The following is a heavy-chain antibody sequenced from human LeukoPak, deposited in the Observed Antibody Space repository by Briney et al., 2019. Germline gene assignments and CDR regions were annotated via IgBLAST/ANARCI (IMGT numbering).Heavy chain of an antibody. D-gene: IGHD6-19*01. V-gene: IGHV3-9*01. CDR1: GFTFDDYA. Sequence: PGGSLRLSCAASGFTFDDYAMHWVRQAPGKGLEWVSGISWNSGSIGYADSVKGRFTISRDNAKNSLYLQMNSLRAEDTALYYCARVQYSGWYSGYPFDIWGQGTLVTVSS. CDR3: ARVQYSGWYSGYPFDI. CDR2: ISWNSGSI. J-gene: IGHJ3*02.